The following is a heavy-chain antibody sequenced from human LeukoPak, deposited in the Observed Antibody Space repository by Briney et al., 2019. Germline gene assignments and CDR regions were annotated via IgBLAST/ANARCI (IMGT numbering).Heavy chain of an antibody. J-gene: IGHJ6*02. Sequence: GGSLRLSCAASGFTFSSYSMNWVRQAPGKGLEWVSYISSSSSTIYYADSVKGRFTISRDNAKNSLYLQMNSLRAEDTAVYYCARDLKVYSSSWTSPGNYYYGMDVWGQGTTVTVSS. CDR3: ARDLKVYSSSWTSPGNYYYGMDV. V-gene: IGHV3-48*04. CDR1: GFTFSSYS. D-gene: IGHD6-13*01. CDR2: ISSSSSTI.